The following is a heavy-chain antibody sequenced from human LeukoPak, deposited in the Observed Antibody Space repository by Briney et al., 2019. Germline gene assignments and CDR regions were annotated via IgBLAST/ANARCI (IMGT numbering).Heavy chain of an antibody. Sequence: ASVKVSCKASGGTFTSYAMHWVRQAPGQRLEWMGWINAGNGNTKYSQKFQGRVTITRDTSASTAYMELSSLRSEDTAVYYCARAVVAATLEDYNWFDPWGQGTLVTVSS. CDR3: ARAVVAATLEDYNWFDP. J-gene: IGHJ5*02. CDR1: GGTFTSYA. D-gene: IGHD2-15*01. CDR2: INAGNGNT. V-gene: IGHV1-3*01.